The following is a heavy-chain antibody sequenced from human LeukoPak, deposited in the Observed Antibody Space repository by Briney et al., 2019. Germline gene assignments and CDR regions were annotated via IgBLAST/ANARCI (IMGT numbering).Heavy chain of an antibody. D-gene: IGHD5-24*01. CDR1: GYTFTSYA. V-gene: IGHV1-3*01. Sequence: ASVKVSCKASGYTFTSYAMHWVRQAPGQGLEWMGWINAGNGNTKYSQKFQGRVTITRDTSASTAYMELSSLRSEDTAVYYCARPSRWLQYLYFDYWGQGTLVTVSS. J-gene: IGHJ4*02. CDR3: ARPSRWLQYLYFDY. CDR2: INAGNGNT.